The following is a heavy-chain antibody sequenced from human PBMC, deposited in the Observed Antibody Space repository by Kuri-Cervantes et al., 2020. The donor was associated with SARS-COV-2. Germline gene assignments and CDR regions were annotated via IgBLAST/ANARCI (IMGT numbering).Heavy chain of an antibody. CDR3: AGRGHSYGYEGYYYYMDV. D-gene: IGHD5-18*01. V-gene: IGHV4-4*07. Sequence: SETLSLTCTVSGGSVSSYYWSWIRQPAGKGLEWIGRIYTSGSTNYNPSLKSRVTMSVDTSKNQFSLKLSSVTAADTAVYYCAGRGHSYGYEGYYYYMDVWGKGTTVTVSS. J-gene: IGHJ6*03. CDR2: IYTSGST. CDR1: GGSVSSYY.